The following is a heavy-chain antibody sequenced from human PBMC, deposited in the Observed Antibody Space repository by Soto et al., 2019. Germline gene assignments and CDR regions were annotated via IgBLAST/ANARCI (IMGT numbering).Heavy chain of an antibody. Sequence: GGSLRLSCAASGFSFSSYPMNWVRQAPGKGLEWVSSISSSSSYIYYADSVKGRFTISRDNAKNSLYLQMNSLRAEDTAVYYCARDPTSSSLNWFDPWGQGTLVTVSS. V-gene: IGHV3-21*01. J-gene: IGHJ5*02. CDR3: ARDPTSSSLNWFDP. D-gene: IGHD6-13*01. CDR2: ISSSSSYI. CDR1: GFSFSSYP.